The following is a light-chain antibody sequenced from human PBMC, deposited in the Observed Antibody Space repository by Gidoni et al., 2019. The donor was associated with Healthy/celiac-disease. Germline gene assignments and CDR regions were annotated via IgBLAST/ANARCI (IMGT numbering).Light chain of an antibody. Sequence: DSVMTQTPDPLALSLGARATSNGKSSQSVLYSANNTNYSTWYQQKPGQPPKLLIYWATTRAAGVPNLGGGSGSRTDFTLTISSLHAEDVVVYYCQQDNSTPYTFGQGTKLEIK. CDR3: QQDNSTPYT. V-gene: IGKV4-1*01. CDR2: WAT. CDR1: QSVLYSANNTNY. J-gene: IGKJ2*01.